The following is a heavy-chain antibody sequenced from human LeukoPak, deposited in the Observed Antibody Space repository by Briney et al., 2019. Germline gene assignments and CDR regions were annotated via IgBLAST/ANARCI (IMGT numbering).Heavy chain of an antibody. CDR2: IYYSGST. Sequence: SETLSLTCTVYGGSISSYYWSWLRQPPGKGLEWIGYIYYSGSTNYNPSLKSRVTISVDTSKNQFSLKLSSVTAADTAVYYCAKSADYGDYYFDYWGQGTLVTVSS. CDR3: AKSADYGDYYFDY. D-gene: IGHD4-17*01. J-gene: IGHJ4*02. V-gene: IGHV4-59*01. CDR1: GGSISSYY.